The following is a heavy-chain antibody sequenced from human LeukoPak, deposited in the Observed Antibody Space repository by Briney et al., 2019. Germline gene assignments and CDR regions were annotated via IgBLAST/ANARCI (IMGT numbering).Heavy chain of an antibody. V-gene: IGHV3-53*01. J-gene: IGHJ6*02. CDR1: GFTVSSTY. CDR3: ARADSSGWDYYYGMDV. CDR2: IYSGGST. Sequence: QSGGSLRLSCAASGFTVSSTYMSWVRQPPGKGLEWVSVIYSGGSTYYADSVKGRFTISRDNAKNSLYLQMNSLRAEDTAVYYCARADSSGWDYYYGMDVWGQGTTVTVSS. D-gene: IGHD6-19*01.